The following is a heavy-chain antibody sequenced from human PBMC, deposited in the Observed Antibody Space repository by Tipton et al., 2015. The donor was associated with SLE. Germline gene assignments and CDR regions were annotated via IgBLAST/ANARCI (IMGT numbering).Heavy chain of an antibody. J-gene: IGHJ5*02. CDR3: ARDLRGGATP. CDR1: GGAISSGSYY. CDR2: IYSGGST. D-gene: IGHD2-21*01. Sequence: LRLSCIVSGGAISSGSYYWSWIRQPAGKGLEWIGHIYSGGSTNYNPSLKSRVTISVDTSKNQFSLKLSSVTAADTAVYYCARDLRGGATPWGQGTLVTVSS. V-gene: IGHV4-61*09.